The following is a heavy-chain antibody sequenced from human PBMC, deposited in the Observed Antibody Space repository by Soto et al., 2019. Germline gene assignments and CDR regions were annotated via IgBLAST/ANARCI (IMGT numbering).Heavy chain of an antibody. D-gene: IGHD2-15*01. CDR1: GFTFSGSA. V-gene: IGHV3-73*02. J-gene: IGHJ4*02. Sequence: EVQLVESGGGLVQPGGSLKLSCAASGFTFSGSAMHWVRQASGKGLEWVGRIRSKANSYATAYAASVKGRFTISRDDSKNTAYLQMNSLKTEDTAVYYCTRQGCSGGSSYFFDYWGQGTLVTVSS. CDR3: TRQGCSGGSSYFFDY. CDR2: IRSKANSYAT.